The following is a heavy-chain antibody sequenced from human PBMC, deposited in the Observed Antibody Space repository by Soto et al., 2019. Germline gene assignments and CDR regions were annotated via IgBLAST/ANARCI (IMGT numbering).Heavy chain of an antibody. J-gene: IGHJ5*02. Sequence: QVQLVQSGAEVKKPGASVKVSCKASGITSTTYAIHWVRQVPGQGLEWMGWINTGNGNPRYSQRFLGRVSLTTDPSASSVPMALSSLTSEDTAVYYWPSAISAYVTWGQGTLITLSS. CDR1: GITSTTYA. D-gene: IGHD3-16*01. V-gene: IGHV1-3*04. CDR2: INTGNGNP. CDR3: PSAISAYVT.